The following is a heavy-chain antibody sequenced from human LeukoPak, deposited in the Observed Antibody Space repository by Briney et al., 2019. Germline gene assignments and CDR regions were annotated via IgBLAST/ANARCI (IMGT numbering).Heavy chain of an antibody. D-gene: IGHD1-26*01. CDR1: GYTFTNYG. CDR3: ARSYSGAYYYY. CDR2: ISAKNGNT. V-gene: IGHV1-18*01. Sequence: ASVKVSCKASGYTFTNYGISWVRQGPGQGLEWMGWISAKNGNTNYAQKLQGRVTMTTDTSTSTAYMELRSLTSDDTAVYYCARSYSGAYYYYWGQGTLVTVSS. J-gene: IGHJ4*02.